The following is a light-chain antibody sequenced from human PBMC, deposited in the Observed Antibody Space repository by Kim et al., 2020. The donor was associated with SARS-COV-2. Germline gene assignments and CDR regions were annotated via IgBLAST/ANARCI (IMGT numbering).Light chain of an antibody. Sequence: SYELTQPPSVSVSPGQTVTITCSGDKLGDKYVCWYQQKPGQSPVLVIYQDTKRPSGIPERFSGSNSGNTATLTISGTQAMDEADYYCQAWDINTGVFGGGTQLTVL. V-gene: IGLV3-1*01. CDR3: QAWDINTGV. CDR2: QDT. J-gene: IGLJ3*02. CDR1: KLGDKY.